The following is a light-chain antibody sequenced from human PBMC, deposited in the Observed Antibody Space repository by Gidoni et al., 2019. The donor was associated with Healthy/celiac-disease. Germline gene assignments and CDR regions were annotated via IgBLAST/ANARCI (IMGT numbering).Light chain of an antibody. V-gene: IGLV1-47*02. J-gene: IGLJ3*02. Sequence: QSVLTQQPSASGTPGQRVTISCSGSSSYTGSNYVYWYQQPPGTAPKLLIYSNNQRPSWVPDRFSGSKSGTSASLAISGLRSEDEADYYCAAWDDSLSGPVFGGGTKLTVL. CDR3: AAWDDSLSGPV. CDR1: SSYTGSNY. CDR2: SNN.